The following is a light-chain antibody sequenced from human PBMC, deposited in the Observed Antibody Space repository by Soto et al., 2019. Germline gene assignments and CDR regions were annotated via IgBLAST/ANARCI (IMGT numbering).Light chain of an antibody. V-gene: IGLV1-44*01. CDR1: SSNIGTYS. CDR3: ASWDDRLNCVV. J-gene: IGLJ2*01. Sequence: QSVLTQPPSASGTPGQRVTISCSGSSSNIGTYSVNWYQQLPGAAPKLLIYTNNQRPSGVPDRFSGSKSGTSASLAISGLQSGDEANYYLASWDDRLNCVVFGGGTKLTVL. CDR2: TNN.